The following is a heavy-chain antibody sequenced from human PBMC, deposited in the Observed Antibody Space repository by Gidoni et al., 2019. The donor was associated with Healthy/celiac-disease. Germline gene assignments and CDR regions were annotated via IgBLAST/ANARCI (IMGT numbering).Heavy chain of an antibody. J-gene: IGHJ3*02. CDR2: IYYSGST. D-gene: IGHD6-19*01. CDR1: GGSISSSSYY. Sequence: QLQLQESGPGLVKPSETLSLTCTVSGGSISSSSYYWGWIRQPPGKGLGWIGSIYYSGSTYYNPSLKSRVTISVDTSKNQFSLKLSSVTAADTAVYYCASPQEGVAGYAFDIWGQGTMVTVSS. V-gene: IGHV4-39*01. CDR3: ASPQEGVAGYAFDI.